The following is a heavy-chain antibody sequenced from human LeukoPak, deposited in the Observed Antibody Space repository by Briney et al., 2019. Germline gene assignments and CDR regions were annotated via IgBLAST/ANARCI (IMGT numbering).Heavy chain of an antibody. Sequence: GGSLRLSCAASGFTFSSYWMSWVRQAPGKGLEWVANIKQDGSGKYYVDSVKGRFTISRDNAKNSLYLQMNSLRAVDTAVYYCASSMGYIPFDYWGQGTLVTVSS. V-gene: IGHV3-7*01. D-gene: IGHD5-24*01. CDR2: IKQDGSGK. CDR1: GFTFSSYW. CDR3: ASSMGYIPFDY. J-gene: IGHJ4*02.